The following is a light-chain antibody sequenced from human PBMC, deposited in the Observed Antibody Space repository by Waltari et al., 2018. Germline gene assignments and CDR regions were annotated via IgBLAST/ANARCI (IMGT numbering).Light chain of an antibody. CDR2: KDS. J-gene: IGLJ3*02. CDR1: ALPKKY. CDR3: LSADSSGTP. V-gene: IGLV3-16*01. Sequence: SYELTQPPSVSVSLGQMARITCSGAALPKKYAYWYQQKPGQFPVLVIYKDSERPSGIPERFSGSSSGTIVTLTISGVQAEDEADYYCLSADSSGTPFGGGTKLTVL.